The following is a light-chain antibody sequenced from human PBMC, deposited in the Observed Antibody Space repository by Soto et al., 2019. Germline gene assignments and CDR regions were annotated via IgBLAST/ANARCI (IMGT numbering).Light chain of an antibody. CDR1: QGISSW. CDR3: QQTNSFPFT. J-gene: IGKJ5*01. Sequence: DIQITQSSCSVSAYFVDRVTITCLASQGISSWLAWYQQRPGKAPNLLIYGASNLESGVPSRFSGSGSGTSFTLTITSLQPEDFATYYCQQTNSFPFTFGQGTRLEIK. CDR2: GAS. V-gene: IGKV1D-12*01.